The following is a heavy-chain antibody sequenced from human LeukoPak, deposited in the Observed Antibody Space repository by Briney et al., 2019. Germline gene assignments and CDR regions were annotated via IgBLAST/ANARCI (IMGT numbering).Heavy chain of an antibody. CDR1: GFTFSSSA. V-gene: IGHV3-23*01. CDR3: AKQLGYCSDGSCYFPY. CDR2: ISNNGGYT. D-gene: IGHD2-15*01. Sequence: GGSLRLSCAASGFTFSSSAMSWVCQAPGKGLEWVSAISNNGGYTYYADSVEGRFTISRDNSKSTLCLQMNSLRAEDTAVYYCAKQLGYCSDGSCYFPYWGQGTLVTVSS. J-gene: IGHJ4*02.